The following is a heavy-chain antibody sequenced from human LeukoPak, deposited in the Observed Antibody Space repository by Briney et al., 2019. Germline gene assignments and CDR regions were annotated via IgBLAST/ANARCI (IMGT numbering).Heavy chain of an antibody. D-gene: IGHD3-10*01. CDR2: IYYSRST. CDR1: GGSISSYY. Sequence: SETLSLTCTVSGGSISSYYWSWIRQPPGKGLEWIGYIYYSRSTNYNPSLKSRVTISVDTSKNQFSLKLSSVTAADTAVYYCARVRGRWFGESLYYYGMDVWGQGTTVTVSS. J-gene: IGHJ6*02. CDR3: ARVRGRWFGESLYYYGMDV. V-gene: IGHV4-59*01.